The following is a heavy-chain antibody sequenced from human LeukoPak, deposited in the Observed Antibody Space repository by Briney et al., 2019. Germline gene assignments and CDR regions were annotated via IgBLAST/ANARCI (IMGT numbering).Heavy chain of an antibody. Sequence: SETLSLTCTVSVGSLISYYWSWIRQPPGKGLEWIGYIYYSGSTNYNPSLKSRVTISVDTSKNQFSLKLSSVTAADTDVYYCARDVSSGWYHHFDYWGQGTLVTVSS. CDR2: IYYSGST. V-gene: IGHV4-59*01. J-gene: IGHJ4*02. CDR3: ARDVSSGWYHHFDY. CDR1: VGSLISYY. D-gene: IGHD6-19*01.